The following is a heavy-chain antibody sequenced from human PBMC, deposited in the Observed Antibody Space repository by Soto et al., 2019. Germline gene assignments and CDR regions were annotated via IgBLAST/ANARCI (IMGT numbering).Heavy chain of an antibody. CDR3: ARDRIRIETTTSLWYYYYYGMDV. D-gene: IGHD1-26*01. CDR2: IYSGGST. Sequence: GGSLRLSCAASGFTVSSNYMSWVRQAPGKGLEWVSVIYSGGSTYYADSVKGRFTISRDNSKNTLYLQMNSLRAEDTAVYYCARDRIRIETTTSLWYYYYYGMDVWGQGTTVTVSS. J-gene: IGHJ6*02. V-gene: IGHV3-53*01. CDR1: GFTVSSNY.